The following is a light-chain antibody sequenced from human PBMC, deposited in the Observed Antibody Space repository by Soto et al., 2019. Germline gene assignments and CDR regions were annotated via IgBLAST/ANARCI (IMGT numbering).Light chain of an antibody. CDR3: QQYNNWPLT. V-gene: IGKV3-20*01. J-gene: IGKJ4*01. CDR2: GAS. CDR1: QSVYNNY. Sequence: IGVTQSAGTLSLSPGERVTLSCRASQSVYNNYLAWYQQRPGQAPRTLIYGASSRATGIPDRFSGSGSGTDFTLTISRLEPEDFAVYYCQQYNNWPLTFGGGTKVDIK.